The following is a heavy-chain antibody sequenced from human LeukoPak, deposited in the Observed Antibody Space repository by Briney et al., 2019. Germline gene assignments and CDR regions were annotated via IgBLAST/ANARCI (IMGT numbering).Heavy chain of an antibody. Sequence: GGSLRLSCVASGFTFSSYWMHWVRQAPGKGLVWVSRIDTDGSSTIYADSVKGRFTISRDNAKNTLYLEMNSLRVEDTAVYYCAKDQLYSSGPPDYWGQGTLVTVSS. D-gene: IGHD6-19*01. CDR3: AKDQLYSSGPPDY. V-gene: IGHV3-74*01. CDR2: IDTDGSST. J-gene: IGHJ4*02. CDR1: GFTFSSYW.